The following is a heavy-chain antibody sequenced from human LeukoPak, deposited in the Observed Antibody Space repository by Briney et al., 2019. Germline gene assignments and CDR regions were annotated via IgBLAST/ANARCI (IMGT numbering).Heavy chain of an antibody. CDR1: GYSISSGYY. Sequence: SETLSLTCTVSGYSISSGYYWGWIRQPPGKGLEWIGSIYHSGSTYYNPSLKSRVTISVDTSKNQFSLKLSSVTAADTAVYYCAREMGVVVVAATTLDWFDPWGQGTLVTVSS. CDR3: AREMGVVVVAATTLDWFDP. J-gene: IGHJ5*02. D-gene: IGHD2-15*01. V-gene: IGHV4-38-2*02. CDR2: IYHSGST.